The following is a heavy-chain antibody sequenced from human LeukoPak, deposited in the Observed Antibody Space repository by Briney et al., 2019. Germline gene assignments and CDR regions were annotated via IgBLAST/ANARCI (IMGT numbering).Heavy chain of an antibody. D-gene: IGHD3-22*01. CDR2: ISYRGGT. Sequence: PSETLSLTCTVSGGSIISYYWSWIRQPPGKGLEWIGYISYRGGTNYNPSLKSRLTTLLDTSNNHYSLTLRSVTAADTAVYYCARTYDTSGYFYAFDYWGQGTLVTVSS. J-gene: IGHJ4*02. CDR1: GGSIISYY. CDR3: ARTYDTSGYFYAFDY. V-gene: IGHV4-59*01.